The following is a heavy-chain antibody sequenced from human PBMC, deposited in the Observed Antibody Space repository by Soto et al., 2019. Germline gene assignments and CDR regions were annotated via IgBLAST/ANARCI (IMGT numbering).Heavy chain of an antibody. CDR1: GFTFGDYA. D-gene: IGHD6-13*01. V-gene: IGHV3-49*04. J-gene: IGHJ4*02. CDR3: TIVSAGYSSS. Sequence: GGSLRLSCTASGFTFGDYAMSWVRQAPGKGLEWVGFIRSNAYGGTTEYAASVKGRFTISRDDSKSIAYLQMNSLKTEDTAVYYCTIVSAGYSSSWGQGTLVTVSS. CDR2: IRSNAYGGTT.